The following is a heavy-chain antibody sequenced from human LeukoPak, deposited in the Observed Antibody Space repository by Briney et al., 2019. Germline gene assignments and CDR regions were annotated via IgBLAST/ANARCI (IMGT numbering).Heavy chain of an antibody. D-gene: IGHD6-6*01. CDR2: ISGSGGST. CDR1: GFTFSSYA. V-gene: IGHV3-23*01. J-gene: IGHJ4*02. Sequence: GGSLRLSCAASGFTFSSYAMSWVRQAPGKGLEWVSAISGSGGSTYYADSVKGRLTISRDNSKNTLYLQMNSLRAEDTAVYYCARAASQLPSYYYFDYWGQGTLVTVSS. CDR3: ARAASQLPSYYYFDY.